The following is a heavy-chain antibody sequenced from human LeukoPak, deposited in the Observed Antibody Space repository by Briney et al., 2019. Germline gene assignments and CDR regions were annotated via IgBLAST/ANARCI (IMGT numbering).Heavy chain of an antibody. CDR2: INSDGSST. Sequence: GGSLRLSCAASGFTFSSYWMHWVRQAPGKGLAWVSRINSDGSSTSYADSVEGRFTISRDNAKNTLYLQMNSLRAEDTAVYYCARKCYGDYDDAFDIWGQGTMVTVSS. CDR3: ARKCYGDYDDAFDI. J-gene: IGHJ3*02. D-gene: IGHD4-17*01. CDR1: GFTFSSYW. V-gene: IGHV3-74*01.